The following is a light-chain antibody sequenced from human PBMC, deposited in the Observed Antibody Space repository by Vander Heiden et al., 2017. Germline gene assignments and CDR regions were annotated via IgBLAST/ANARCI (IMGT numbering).Light chain of an antibody. CDR2: ENN. V-gene: IGLV1-51*02. Sequence: QSVLTQPPSVSAAPGQQVTISCSGSTSNIGINYISWYQQLPGTGPKLLIYENNKRPSGIPDRFSGSKSGTSATLGITGLQTGDEADYYCGTWDSSLSSWVFGGGTKLTVL. CDR1: TSNIGINY. J-gene: IGLJ3*02. CDR3: GTWDSSLSSWV.